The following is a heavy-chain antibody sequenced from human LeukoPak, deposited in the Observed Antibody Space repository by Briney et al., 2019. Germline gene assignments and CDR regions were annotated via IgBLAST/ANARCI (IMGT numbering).Heavy chain of an antibody. Sequence: PGGSLRLSCAASGFTFSSYSMNWVRQAPGKGLEWVSSISSSSSYIYYADSVKGRFTISRDNAKNSLYLQMNSLRAEDTAVYYCARVRIVGAHFQHWGQGTLVTVSS. J-gene: IGHJ1*01. CDR1: GFTFSSYS. D-gene: IGHD1-26*01. CDR3: ARVRIVGAHFQH. V-gene: IGHV3-21*01. CDR2: ISSSSSYI.